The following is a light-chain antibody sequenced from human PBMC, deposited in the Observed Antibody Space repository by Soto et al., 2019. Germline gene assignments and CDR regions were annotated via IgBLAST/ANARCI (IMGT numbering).Light chain of an antibody. V-gene: IGLV2-8*01. CDR1: SSDVGGYNF. J-gene: IGLJ3*02. CDR3: SSYAGRNIGV. Sequence: QSALTQPPSASGSPGQSVTISCTGTSSDVGGYNFVSWYQQHPGKAPKLIIYEVNKRPSGVPDRFSGSKSGNTASLTVSGLQAEDEADYYCSSYAGRNIGVFGGGTQLTVL. CDR2: EVN.